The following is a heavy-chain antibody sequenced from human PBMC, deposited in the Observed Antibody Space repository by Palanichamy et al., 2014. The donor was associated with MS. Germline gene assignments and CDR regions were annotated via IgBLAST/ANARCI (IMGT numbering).Heavy chain of an antibody. V-gene: IGHV1-3*01. CDR3: ARDSCRGGGCYTPNFDY. J-gene: IGHJ4*02. D-gene: IGHD2-21*01. Sequence: SVKVSCKTSGYTFTSYVMHWVRQAPGQRLEWMGWINAGNGNTKYSQNFQGRVTFIRDTSASTAYMELSSLRSEDTAVYYCARDSCRGGGCYTPNFDYWGQGTLVTVSS. CDR2: INAGNGNT. CDR1: GYTFTSYV.